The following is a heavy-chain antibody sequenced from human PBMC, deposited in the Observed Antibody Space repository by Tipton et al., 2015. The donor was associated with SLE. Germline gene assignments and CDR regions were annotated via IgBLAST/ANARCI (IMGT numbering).Heavy chain of an antibody. Sequence: SLRLSCAASGFTFSRHWMTWVRQAPGKGLEWVANINQDGSEKYYVDSVKGRFTISRDNAKDSLDLQMNSLRAEDTAVYYCARVVAYVIDYWGQGTLVTVSS. J-gene: IGHJ4*02. CDR1: GFTFSRHW. D-gene: IGHD3-10*02. CDR3: ARVVAYVIDY. CDR2: INQDGSEK. V-gene: IGHV3-7*01.